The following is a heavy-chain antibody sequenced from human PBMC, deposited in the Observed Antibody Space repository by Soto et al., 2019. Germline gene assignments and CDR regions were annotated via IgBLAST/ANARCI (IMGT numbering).Heavy chain of an antibody. J-gene: IGHJ6*02. V-gene: IGHV4-31*03. CDR3: ARDFTDSSGPTLGMGV. Sequence: QVQLQESGPGLVKPSQTLSLTCTVSGGSISSGGYYWSWIRQHPGKGLEWIGYIYYSGSTYYNPSLRSRVTISVDTSKNQFSLKLGSVTAADTAVYYCARDFTDSSGPTLGMGVWGQGATVTVS. CDR2: IYYSGST. D-gene: IGHD6-19*01. CDR1: GGSISSGGYY.